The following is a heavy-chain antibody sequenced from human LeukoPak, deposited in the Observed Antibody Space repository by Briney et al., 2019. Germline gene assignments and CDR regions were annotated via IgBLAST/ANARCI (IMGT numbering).Heavy chain of an antibody. Sequence: SVKVSCKASGCTFSSYAISWVRQAPGQGLEWMGRIIPIFGTANYAQKFQGRVTITADKSTSTAYMELSSLRSEDTAVYYCARGPRGGATRCYFDYWGQGTLVTVSS. CDR2: IIPIFGTA. D-gene: IGHD1-26*01. V-gene: IGHV1-69*06. CDR3: ARGPRGGATRCYFDY. J-gene: IGHJ4*02. CDR1: GCTFSSYA.